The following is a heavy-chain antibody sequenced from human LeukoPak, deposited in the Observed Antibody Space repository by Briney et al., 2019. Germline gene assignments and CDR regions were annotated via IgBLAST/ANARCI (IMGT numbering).Heavy chain of an antibody. CDR1: GGSFSGYY. V-gene: IGHV4-34*01. Sequence: SETLSLTCAVYGGSFSGYYWSWIRQPPGKGLEWIGGINHSGSTNYNPSLKSRVTISVDTSKNQFSLKLSSVTAADTAVYYCARRSGPFDYWGQGTLVTVSS. D-gene: IGHD1-26*01. CDR2: INHSGST. J-gene: IGHJ4*02. CDR3: ARRSGPFDY.